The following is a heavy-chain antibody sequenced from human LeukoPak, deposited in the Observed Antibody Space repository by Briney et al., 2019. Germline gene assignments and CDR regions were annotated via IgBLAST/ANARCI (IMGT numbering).Heavy chain of an antibody. J-gene: IGHJ4*02. V-gene: IGHV3-23*01. D-gene: IGHD3-3*01. Sequence: PGGSLRLSCAASGFTFSTYAMSWVRQAPGKGLEWVSAISGSGDSTFYADSVKGRFTISRDNSKNTLYLQMNSLRAEDTALYYCAKETYNDFWSGYYADYWGRGTLVTVSS. CDR2: ISGSGDST. CDR1: GFTFSTYA. CDR3: AKETYNDFWSGYYADY.